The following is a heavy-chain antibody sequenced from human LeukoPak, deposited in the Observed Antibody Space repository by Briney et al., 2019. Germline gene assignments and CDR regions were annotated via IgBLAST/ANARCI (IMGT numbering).Heavy chain of an antibody. V-gene: IGHV4-34*01. CDR2: INHSGST. D-gene: IGHD6-25*01. CDR3: ARAPRRHWFDP. J-gene: IGHJ5*02. CDR1: GGSFSGYY. Sequence: PSETLSLTCAVYGGSFSGYYWSWIRQPPGKGLEWIGEINHSGSTNYNPSLKSRVTISVDTSKNRFSLKLSSVTAADTAVYYCARAPRRHWFDPWGQGTLVTVSS.